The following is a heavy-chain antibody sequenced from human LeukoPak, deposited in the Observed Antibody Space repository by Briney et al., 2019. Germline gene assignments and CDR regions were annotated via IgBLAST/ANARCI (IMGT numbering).Heavy chain of an antibody. CDR3: ARGVDYYGV. CDR2: IYYSGST. CDR1: GGSVSSGHYY. J-gene: IGHJ4*02. V-gene: IGHV4-39*01. D-gene: IGHD3-10*01. Sequence: SETLSLTCTVSGGSVSSGHYYWSWVRQPAGEGLEWIGSIYYSGSTYYNPSLKSRVTISVDTSKNQFSLKLSSVTAADTAVYYCARGVDYYGVWGQGTLVTVSS.